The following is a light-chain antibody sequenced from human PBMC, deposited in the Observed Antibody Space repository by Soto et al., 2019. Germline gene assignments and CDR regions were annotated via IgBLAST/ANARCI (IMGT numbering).Light chain of an antibody. CDR1: QSVSSY. V-gene: IGKV3-11*01. CDR3: QRRSNWPQT. J-gene: IGKJ2*01. CDR2: DAS. Sequence: EIVLTQSPATLSLSPGERATLSCRASQSVSSYLAWYQQKPGQAPRLLIYDASNRATGIPARFSGSGSGTDFTLTISSPEPEDFAVYYCQRRSNWPQTFGQGTKLEIK.